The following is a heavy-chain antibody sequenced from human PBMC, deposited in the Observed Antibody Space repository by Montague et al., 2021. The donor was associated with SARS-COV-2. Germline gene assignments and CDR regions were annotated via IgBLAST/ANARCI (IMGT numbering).Heavy chain of an antibody. J-gene: IGHJ4*02. D-gene: IGHD6-6*01. CDR2: VNHSGHT. CDR3: ARGPVGVAARLRHYFDQ. CDR1: GGSLSGDH. Sequence: SETLSLTCAVYGGSLSGDHWSWIRQPPGKGLEWIGEVNHSGHTYXNVSLKSRVTMSVDTSKSQFSLKVRSVTAADTAVYYCARGPVGVAARLRHYFDQWGQGTLVTVSS. V-gene: IGHV4-34*01.